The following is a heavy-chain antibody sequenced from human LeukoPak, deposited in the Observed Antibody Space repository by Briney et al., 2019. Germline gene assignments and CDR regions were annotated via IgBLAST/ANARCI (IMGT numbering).Heavy chain of an antibody. CDR1: GFTFSSYR. J-gene: IGHJ6*03. V-gene: IGHV3-7*01. Sequence: GGSLRLSCAASGFTFSSYRMNWVRQAPGKGLEWVANIKQDGSEKYYVDSVKGRFTISRDNAKNSLYLQMNSLRAEDTAVYYCARVTYYYDSSGYYSYYYMDVWGKGTTVTISS. D-gene: IGHD3-22*01. CDR3: ARVTYYYDSSGYYSYYYMDV. CDR2: IKQDGSEK.